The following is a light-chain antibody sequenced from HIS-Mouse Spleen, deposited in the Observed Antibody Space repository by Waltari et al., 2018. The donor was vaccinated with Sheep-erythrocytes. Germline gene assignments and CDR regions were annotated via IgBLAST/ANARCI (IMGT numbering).Light chain of an antibody. V-gene: IGLV2-23*01. J-gene: IGLJ3*02. CDR2: EGS. Sequence: QSALTQPASVSGSPGQSITISCTGTSSDVGSYNLVSWYQQPPGKAPKLMIYEGSKRPSGVFNRFAGSKSGNQASLKISGLQAEDEADYYCCSYAGSSTPWVFGGGTKLTVL. CDR1: SSDVGSYNL. CDR3: CSYAGSSTPWV.